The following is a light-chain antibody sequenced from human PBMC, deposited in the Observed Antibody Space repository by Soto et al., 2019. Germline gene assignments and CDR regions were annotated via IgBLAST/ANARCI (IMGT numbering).Light chain of an antibody. CDR3: QQYYSCPRT. V-gene: IGKV3-15*01. CDR1: QIVSSN. Sequence: EIVLTQSPATLSLSPGERAILSCRASQIVSSNLAWYQQKPGQAPRLLIYGASTRATGIPARFSGSGSGTEFTLPISSLQSEDFAVYYCQQYYSCPRTFGEGTKVDIK. CDR2: GAS. J-gene: IGKJ4*02.